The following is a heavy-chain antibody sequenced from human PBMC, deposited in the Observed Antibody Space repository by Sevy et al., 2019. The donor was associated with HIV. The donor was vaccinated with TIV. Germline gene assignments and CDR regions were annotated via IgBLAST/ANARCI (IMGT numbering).Heavy chain of an antibody. CDR3: AKDTSAAARRGAFDY. D-gene: IGHD6-13*01. CDR1: GVTFDDYA. J-gene: IGHJ4*02. Sequence: GGYLRLSCVASGVTFDDYAMHWVRQAPGKGLEWVSGISWKSGGIGYADSVKGRFTISRDNVKNSLYLQMNSLRAEDTALYYCAKDTSAAARRGAFDYWGQGTLVTVSS. CDR2: ISWKSGGI. V-gene: IGHV3-9*01.